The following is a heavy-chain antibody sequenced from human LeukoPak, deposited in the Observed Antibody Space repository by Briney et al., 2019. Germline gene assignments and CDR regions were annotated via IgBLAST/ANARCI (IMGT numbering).Heavy chain of an antibody. V-gene: IGHV4-59*01. J-gene: IGHJ4*02. CDR3: ARARSVEVPAGLLHDS. CDR1: RGSLSDYF. D-gene: IGHD3-3*01. CDR2: ITYSADT. Sequence: SETLSLTCTVSRGSLSDYFWTWMRQSPGKGLEWIGHITYSADTNYNPSLKSRVTISVDTSTRQFSLKLSSVTTADTAVYYCARARSVEVPAGLLHDSWGQGTLVTVSS.